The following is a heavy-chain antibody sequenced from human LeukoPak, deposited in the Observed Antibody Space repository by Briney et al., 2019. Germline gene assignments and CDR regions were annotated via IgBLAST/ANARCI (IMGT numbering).Heavy chain of an antibody. Sequence: GGSLRLSCAASGFNIGPYAMYWVRQGPGRGLEWVSVIKADGSGTFYSDSVRGRFATSRDNSKNSLYLQMSSLTSVDTALYYCATWAFYHNLDVWGQGTTVAVSS. CDR1: GFNIGPYA. CDR3: ATWAFYHNLDV. D-gene: IGHD1-1*01. J-gene: IGHJ6*02. CDR2: IKADGSGT. V-gene: IGHV3-43*02.